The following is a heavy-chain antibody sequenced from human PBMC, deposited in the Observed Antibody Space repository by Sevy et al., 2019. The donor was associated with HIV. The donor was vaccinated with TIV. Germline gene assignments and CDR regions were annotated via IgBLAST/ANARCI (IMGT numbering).Heavy chain of an antibody. V-gene: IGHV3-21*01. Sequence: LGVSLRLSCAASGFTFSSYSMNWVRQAPGKGLEWVSSISSSSSYIYYADSVKGRFTISRDNAKNSLYLQMNSLRAEDTAVYYCARDLVGAKYYFDYWGQGTLVTVSS. CDR1: GFTFSSYS. J-gene: IGHJ4*02. CDR3: ARDLVGAKYYFDY. D-gene: IGHD1-26*01. CDR2: ISSSSSYI.